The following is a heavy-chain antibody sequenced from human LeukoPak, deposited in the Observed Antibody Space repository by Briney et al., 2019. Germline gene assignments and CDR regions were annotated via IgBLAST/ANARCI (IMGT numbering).Heavy chain of an antibody. Sequence: PGGSLRLSCAASGFTFSSYWMSWVRQAPGKGLEWVANIKQDGSEKYYVDSVKGRFTISRDNAKNSLYLQMNSLKTEDTAVYYCTRHASLLWFGESRGQGTLVTVSS. CDR2: IKQDGSEK. CDR3: TRHASLLWFGES. V-gene: IGHV3-7*03. D-gene: IGHD3-10*01. J-gene: IGHJ4*02. CDR1: GFTFSSYW.